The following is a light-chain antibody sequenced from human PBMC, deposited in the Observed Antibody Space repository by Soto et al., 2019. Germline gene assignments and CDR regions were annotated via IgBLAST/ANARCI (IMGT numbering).Light chain of an antibody. J-gene: IGKJ5*01. Sequence: EIVLTQSPGTLSLSPGEKANLSCRASQSISSNLAWYQQKPGQAPRLLIYDASNRATGIPARFSGSGSGTDFTLTISSLEPEDFAVYYCQQRGNWSTFGQGTRLEIK. CDR3: QQRGNWST. CDR1: QSISSN. CDR2: DAS. V-gene: IGKV3-11*01.